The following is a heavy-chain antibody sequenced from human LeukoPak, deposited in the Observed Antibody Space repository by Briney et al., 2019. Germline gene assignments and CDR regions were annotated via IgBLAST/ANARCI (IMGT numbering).Heavy chain of an antibody. D-gene: IGHD3-22*01. V-gene: IGHV4-4*02. J-gene: IGHJ3*02. CDR1: GGSISSSNW. CDR2: IYHSGST. CDR3: ARDTPHYYDSSNNAFDI. Sequence: SETLSLTCAVSGGSISSSNWWSWVRQPPGKGLEWIGEIYHSGSTNYNPSLKSRVTISVDKSKNQFSLKLSSVTAADTAVYYCARDTPHYYDSSNNAFDIWGQGTMVTVSS.